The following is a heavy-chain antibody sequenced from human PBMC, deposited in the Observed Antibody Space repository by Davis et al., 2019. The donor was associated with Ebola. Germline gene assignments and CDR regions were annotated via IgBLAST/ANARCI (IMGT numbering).Heavy chain of an antibody. D-gene: IGHD1-26*01. V-gene: IGHV4-4*02. J-gene: IGHJ5*02. Sequence: MPSETLSLTCAVSGGSISSSNWWSWVRQSPGKGLEWIGEIYHSGSTNYNPSLKSRVTISVDTSKNQFSLKLSSVTAADTAVYYCVRAVGATVWFDPWGQGTLVTVSS. CDR1: GGSISSSNW. CDR2: IYHSGST. CDR3: VRAVGATVWFDP.